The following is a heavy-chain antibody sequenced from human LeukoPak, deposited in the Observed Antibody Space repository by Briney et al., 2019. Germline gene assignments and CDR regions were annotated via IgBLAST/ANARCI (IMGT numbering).Heavy chain of an antibody. V-gene: IGHV6-1*01. Sequence: SQTLSLTCAISGDSVSSNSATWNWIRQSPSRGLEWLGRTYYKSKRHSDYAVSVKSRIILNPDTSKNQFSLQLNSVTAEDTAVYFCARGLDTAIAYWGQGTLVTVYS. CDR2: TYYKSKRHS. J-gene: IGHJ4*02. D-gene: IGHD5-18*01. CDR3: ARGLDTAIAY. CDR1: GDSVSSNSAT.